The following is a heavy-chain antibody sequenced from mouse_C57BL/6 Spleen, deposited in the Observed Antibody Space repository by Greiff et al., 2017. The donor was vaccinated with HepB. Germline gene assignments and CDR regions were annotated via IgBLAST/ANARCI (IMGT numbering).Heavy chain of an antibody. J-gene: IGHJ3*01. CDR1: GFTFTDYY. CDR2: IRNKANGYTT. V-gene: IGHV7-3*01. Sequence: VQLKESGGGLVQPGGSLSLSCAASGFTFTDYYMSWVRQPPGKALEWLGFIRNKANGYTTEYSASVKGRFTISRDTSQSILYLQMNALRAEDSATYYCARDLEGLAYWGQGTLVTVSA. CDR3: ARDLEGLAY.